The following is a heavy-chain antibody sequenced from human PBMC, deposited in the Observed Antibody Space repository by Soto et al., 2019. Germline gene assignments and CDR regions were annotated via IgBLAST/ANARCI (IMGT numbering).Heavy chain of an antibody. CDR3: ARMRYYDFWSGYYGGFGMDV. D-gene: IGHD3-3*01. J-gene: IGHJ6*02. V-gene: IGHV4-34*01. CDR1: GGSFSGYY. Sequence: PSETLSLTCAVYGGSFSGYYWSWIRQPPGKGLEWIGEINHSGSTNYNPSLKSRVTISVDTSKNQFSLKLSSVTAADTAVYYCARMRYYDFWSGYYGGFGMDVWGQGTKVTVSS. CDR2: INHSGST.